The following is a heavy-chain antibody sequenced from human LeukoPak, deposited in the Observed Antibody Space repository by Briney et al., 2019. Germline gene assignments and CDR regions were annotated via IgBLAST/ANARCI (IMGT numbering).Heavy chain of an antibody. CDR2: IYSGGST. D-gene: IGHD6-19*01. V-gene: IGHV3-53*01. J-gene: IGHJ4*02. CDR1: GFTVSSNY. CDR3: VGSGWYGYFDH. Sequence: GGSLRLSCAASGFTVSSNYMNWVRRAPGKGLEWVSIIYSGGSTHYADSVKGRFTISRDNSKNTPYLQMSSLRAEDAAVYYCVGSGWYGYFDHWGQGTLVTVSS.